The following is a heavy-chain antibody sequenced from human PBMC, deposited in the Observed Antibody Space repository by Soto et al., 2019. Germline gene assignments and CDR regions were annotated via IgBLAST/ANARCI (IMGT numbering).Heavy chain of an antibody. Sequence: EVQLVESGGGLVKPXXXXXXXXXXXXXXFSXXXRSWVRQAPGKGLEWVGRIKSGGPTDYAAPVKGRFTISRDDSKNTLYLQMNSLKTEDTAVYYCTWTGTNWFASXXXGTLVTVSS. V-gene: IGHV3-15*01. D-gene: IGHD1-1*01. CDR3: TWTGTNWFAS. CDR1: XXXFSXXX. J-gene: IGHJ5*01. CDR2: IKSGGPT.